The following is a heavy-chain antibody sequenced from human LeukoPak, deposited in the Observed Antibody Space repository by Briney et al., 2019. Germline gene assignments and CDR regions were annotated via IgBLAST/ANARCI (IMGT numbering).Heavy chain of an antibody. Sequence: SETLSLTCTVSGGSISSYYWSWIRQPPGKGLEWIGYIYYSGSTNYNPSLKSRVTISVDTSKNQFSLKLSSVTAADTVVYYCARLLDYDILTGYYMDAFDIWGQGTMVTVSS. CDR1: GGSISSYY. CDR3: ARLLDYDILTGYYMDAFDI. V-gene: IGHV4-59*01. D-gene: IGHD3-9*01. J-gene: IGHJ3*02. CDR2: IYYSGST.